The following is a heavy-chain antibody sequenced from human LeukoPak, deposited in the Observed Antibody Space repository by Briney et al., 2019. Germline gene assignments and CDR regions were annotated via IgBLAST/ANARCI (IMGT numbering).Heavy chain of an antibody. J-gene: IGHJ4*02. CDR2: FDPEDGET. D-gene: IGHD6-13*01. CDR1: GYTLTELS. CDR3: AFTPYSSSWMESFDY. V-gene: IGHV1-24*01. Sequence: ASVKVSCKVSGYTLTELSMHWVRQAPGKGLEWMGGFDPEDGETIYAQKFQGRVTMTEDTSTDTAYMELSSLRSEDTAVYYCAFTPYSSSWMESFDYWGQGTLVTVSS.